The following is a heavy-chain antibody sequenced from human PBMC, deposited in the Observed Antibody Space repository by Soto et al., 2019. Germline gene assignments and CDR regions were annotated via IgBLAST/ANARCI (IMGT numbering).Heavy chain of an antibody. Sequence: QVQLQESGPGLVKPSQTLSLTCTVSGGSISSGDYYWSWIRQPPGKGLEWIGYIYYSGSTYYNPSLKSRVTISVDTSKNQFSLKRRSVTASDTAVYYCARDRTLGDYYYYGMDVWGQGTTVTVSS. V-gene: IGHV4-30-4*01. CDR3: ARDRTLGDYYYYGMDV. J-gene: IGHJ6*02. CDR2: IYYSGST. D-gene: IGHD2-15*01. CDR1: GGSISSGDYY.